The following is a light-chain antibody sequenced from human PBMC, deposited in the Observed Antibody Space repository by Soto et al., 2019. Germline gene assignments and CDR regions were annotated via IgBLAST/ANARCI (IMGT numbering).Light chain of an antibody. V-gene: IGKV4-1*01. CDR3: QQFYSIPPL. CDR2: WAS. J-gene: IGKJ3*01. CDR1: QSVLYSSNNKNY. Sequence: DIVMTQSPDFLAVSLGERATINCKSSQSVLYSSNNKNYLAWYQQKPGQPPKLLIYWASTRESGVPDRFSGSGSGTDFTLTISSLQAEDVAVYYCQQFYSIPPLFGPGTKVDIK.